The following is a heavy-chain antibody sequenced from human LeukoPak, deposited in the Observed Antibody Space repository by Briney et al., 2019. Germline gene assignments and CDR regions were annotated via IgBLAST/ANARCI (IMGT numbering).Heavy chain of an antibody. V-gene: IGHV3-21*01. Sequence: PGGSLRLSCAASGFTVSSYSINWVRQAPGKGLELVASISSSSSYIYYADSVKGLFTISRDNANNSLYLQMNSLRAEDTAVYYCASAQLPPASWGQGPLVTVSS. CDR1: GFTVSSYS. CDR2: ISSSSSYI. D-gene: IGHD1-1*01. J-gene: IGHJ1*01. CDR3: ASAQLPPAS.